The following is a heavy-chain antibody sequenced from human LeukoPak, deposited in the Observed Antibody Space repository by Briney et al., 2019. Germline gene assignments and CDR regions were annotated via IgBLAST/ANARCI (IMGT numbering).Heavy chain of an antibody. CDR2: VYNSGKT. CDR3: VGGDFDY. J-gene: IGHJ4*02. D-gene: IGHD3-10*01. CDR1: GLTVRDNF. Sequence: GGSLRLSCSVSGLTVRDNFFDWVRQAPGKGLEWVSIVYNSGKTFYGDSVKGRFTISRDRSKNTLYLQMNRLRVEDTAVYYCVGGDFDYWGQGALVIVSS. V-gene: IGHV3-66*01.